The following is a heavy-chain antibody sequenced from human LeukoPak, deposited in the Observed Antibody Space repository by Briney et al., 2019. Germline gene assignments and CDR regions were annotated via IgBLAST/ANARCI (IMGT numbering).Heavy chain of an antibody. CDR3: ARGPPESSSSDS. V-gene: IGHV1-8*01. D-gene: IGHD6-13*01. J-gene: IGHJ4*02. CDR2: MSRNSGNT. CDR1: GYTFTSYD. Sequence: ASVKVSCKASGYTFTSYDMNWVRQATGQGLEWMGWMSRNSGNTGYAQQFQGRVTMTSNTSISTAYMELSSLTSDDTAVYYCARGPPESSSSDSWGQGTQVTVSS.